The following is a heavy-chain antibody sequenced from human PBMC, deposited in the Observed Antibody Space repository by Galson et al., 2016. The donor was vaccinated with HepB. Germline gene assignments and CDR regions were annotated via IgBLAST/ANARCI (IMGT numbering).Heavy chain of an antibody. CDR2: DSMDGRRN. D-gene: IGHD2/OR15-2a*01. CDR3: ARRHEYCPPVGCSVDY. J-gene: IGHJ4*02. Sequence: SLRLSCAASGFTFSGYGMHWVRQAPGKGLEWVAADSMDGRRNFYADSVKGRFTISRDNSNNMLFLQMRSLTEDDTAVYYCARRHEYCPPVGCSVDYWGQGTLVSVSS. V-gene: IGHV3-30*03. CDR1: GFTFSGYG.